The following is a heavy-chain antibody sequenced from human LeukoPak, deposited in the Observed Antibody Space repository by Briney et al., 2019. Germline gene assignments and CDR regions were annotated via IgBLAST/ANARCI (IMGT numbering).Heavy chain of an antibody. V-gene: IGHV4-34*01. Sequence: PSETLSLTCAVYGGSFSGYYWSWIRQPPGKGLKWVGEINHIGSSNYNPSLKSRVTISVDTSKNQFSLKLSSVTAEDTAVYHCARFRSSGWYSYSYGMDVWGQGTTVTVSS. CDR1: GGSFSGYY. CDR2: INHIGSS. J-gene: IGHJ6*02. CDR3: ARFRSSGWYSYSYGMDV. D-gene: IGHD6-19*01.